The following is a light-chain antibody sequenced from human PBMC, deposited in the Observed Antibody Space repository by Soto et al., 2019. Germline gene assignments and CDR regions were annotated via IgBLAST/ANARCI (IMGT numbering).Light chain of an antibody. Sequence: QSALTQPASVSGAPGQSITISCPEPTSAVGGSNHAPWYQHHPGKAPRLIIYVVSYRPSGVSNRFSGSKSGYTASLTISGLQAEDEADYYCNSQTTSGIRVFGTGTKLTVL. J-gene: IGLJ1*01. CDR2: VVS. CDR1: TSAVGGSNH. CDR3: NSQTTSGIRV. V-gene: IGLV2-14*01.